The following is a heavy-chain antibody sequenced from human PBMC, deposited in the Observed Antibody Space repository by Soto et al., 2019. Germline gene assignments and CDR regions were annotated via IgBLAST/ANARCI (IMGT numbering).Heavy chain of an antibody. D-gene: IGHD3-22*01. CDR3: ARDPSTYYYDSSGYYRGYYYYGREV. J-gene: IGHJ6*04. V-gene: IGHV1-2*04. CDR2: INPNSGGT. Sequence: ASVKVSCKASGYTFTGYYMHWVRQAPGQGLEWMGWINPNSGGTNYAQKFQGWVTMTRDTSISTAYMELSRLRSDDTAVYYCARDPSTYYYDSSGYYRGYYYYGREVWGNGNTVTVSA. CDR1: GYTFTGYY.